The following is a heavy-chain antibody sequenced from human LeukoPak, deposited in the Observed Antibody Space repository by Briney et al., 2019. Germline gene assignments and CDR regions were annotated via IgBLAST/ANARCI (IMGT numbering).Heavy chain of an antibody. CDR3: ARGDSGYFDY. V-gene: IGHV4-34*01. Sequence: PSETLSLTCAVYGGSFSGYYWSWIRQPPGKGLEWIGEINHSGSTNYTPSLKSRVTISADTSKNQFSLKLSSVTAADTAVYYCARGDSGYFDYWGQGTLVTVSS. J-gene: IGHJ4*02. CDR2: INHSGST. D-gene: IGHD3-22*01. CDR1: GGSFSGYY.